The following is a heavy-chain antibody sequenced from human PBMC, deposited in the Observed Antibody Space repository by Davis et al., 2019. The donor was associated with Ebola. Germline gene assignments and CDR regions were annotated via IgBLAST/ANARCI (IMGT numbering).Heavy chain of an antibody. J-gene: IGHJ4*02. D-gene: IGHD2-15*01. Sequence: GESLKISCAASGFTVSSIYMSWVRQAPGKGLEWVSVIYSGGSTYYADSVKGRFTISSDNSKNTLYLQMNSLRAEDTAVYYCEWYYSGYWGQGTLVTVSS. CDR2: IYSGGST. CDR3: EWYYSGY. V-gene: IGHV3-53*01. CDR1: GFTVSSIY.